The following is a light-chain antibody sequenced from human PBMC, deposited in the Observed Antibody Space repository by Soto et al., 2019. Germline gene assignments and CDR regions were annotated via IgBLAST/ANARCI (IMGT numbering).Light chain of an antibody. CDR2: AAS. CDR3: QQSYTSLPIT. CDR1: QSIGDS. Sequence: DIELTQSPATLSASLGDRATITCRASQSIGDSLAWYQQKPGKAPKLLIYAASSLQSGVPPRFSGSGSGTNFTLTISSVQPEDFATYYCQQSYTSLPITFGQGTRLEIK. J-gene: IGKJ5*01. V-gene: IGKV1-39*01.